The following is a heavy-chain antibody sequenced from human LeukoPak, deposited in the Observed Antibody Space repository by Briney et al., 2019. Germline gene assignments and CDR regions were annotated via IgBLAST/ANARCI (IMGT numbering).Heavy chain of an antibody. CDR1: GYSISSGYY. CDR2: IYHSGST. V-gene: IGHV4-38-2*02. D-gene: IGHD1-26*01. Sequence: SETLSLACTVSGYSISSGYYWGWIRQPPGKGLEWIGSIYHSGSTYYNPSLKSRVTISVDTSKNQFSLKLSSVTAADTAVYYCARVRFMYSGSPPGAFDIWGQGTMVTVSS. J-gene: IGHJ3*02. CDR3: ARVRFMYSGSPPGAFDI.